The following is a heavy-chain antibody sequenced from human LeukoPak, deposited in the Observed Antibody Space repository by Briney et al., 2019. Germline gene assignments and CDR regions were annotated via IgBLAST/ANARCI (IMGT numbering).Heavy chain of an antibody. Sequence: KPSETLSLTCTVSGGSISTYYWSWIRQPPGKGLEWIGYIYYSGSANYNPSLKSRVTISVDTSKNHFSLKLSSVTAADTAVYYCARTTEGGYSGYFYYYYMDVWGKGTTVTISS. CDR1: GGSISTYY. D-gene: IGHD5-12*01. CDR2: IYYSGSA. J-gene: IGHJ6*03. CDR3: ARTTEGGYSGYFYYYYMDV. V-gene: IGHV4-59*01.